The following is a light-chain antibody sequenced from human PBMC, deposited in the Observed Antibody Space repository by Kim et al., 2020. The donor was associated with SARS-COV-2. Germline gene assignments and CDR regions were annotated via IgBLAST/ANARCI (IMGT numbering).Light chain of an antibody. CDR2: YDS. V-gene: IGLV3-21*04. CDR1: NIGSKS. CDR3: QVWDSSSDLLV. J-gene: IGLJ2*01. Sequence: APGKTARITCGGNNIGSKSVHWYQQKPGQAPVLVIYYDSDRPSGIPERFSGSNSGNTATLTSSRVEAGDEADYYCQVWDSSSDLLVFGGGTQLTVL.